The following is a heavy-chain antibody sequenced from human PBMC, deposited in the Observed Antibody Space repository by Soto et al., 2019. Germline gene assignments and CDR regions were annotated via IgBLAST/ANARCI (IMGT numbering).Heavy chain of an antibody. J-gene: IGHJ3*02. CDR1: GFSFRSYA. V-gene: IGHV3-48*01. CDR3: VRDDRWAFDI. Sequence: EEQLVESGGGRVQTGVCLRVSCAASGFSFRSYAMNWVRQAPGKGLEWVSYISVGSGSIFYADSVKGRFTISRDDAKNSLYLQMNTLRGEDTAVYYCVRDDRWAFDISGQGTMVTVSS. D-gene: IGHD3-22*01. CDR2: ISVGSGSI.